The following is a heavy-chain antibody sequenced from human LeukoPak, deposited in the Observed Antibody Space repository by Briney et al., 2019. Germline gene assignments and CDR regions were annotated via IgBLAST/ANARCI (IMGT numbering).Heavy chain of an antibody. V-gene: IGHV3-64*01. CDR3: ARVGGAFDI. D-gene: IGHD2-15*01. CDR1: GFTFSSYG. CDR2: ITSNGGST. J-gene: IGHJ3*02. Sequence: PGGSLRLSCAASGFTFSSYGMHWVRQAPGKGLEYVSAITSNGGSTYYASSVKGRFTISRDNSKNTLYLQTGSLRAEDMAVYYCARVGGAFDIWGQGTMVTVSS.